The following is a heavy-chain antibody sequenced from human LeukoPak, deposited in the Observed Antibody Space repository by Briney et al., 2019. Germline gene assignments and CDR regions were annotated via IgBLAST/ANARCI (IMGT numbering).Heavy chain of an antibody. D-gene: IGHD3-16*01. CDR1: GGTFSTYA. CDR3: ARGGGITVLPTGYYYFMDV. CDR2: IIPIFGTT. J-gene: IGHJ6*03. V-gene: IGHV1-69*13. Sequence: ASVKVSCKASGGTFSTYAINWVRQAPGRGLEWMGGIIPIFGTTDYAQDFQGRVTITADESTSTAYMEVSSLTSEDTAVYFCARGGGITVLPTGYYYFMDVWGKGTTVTVSS.